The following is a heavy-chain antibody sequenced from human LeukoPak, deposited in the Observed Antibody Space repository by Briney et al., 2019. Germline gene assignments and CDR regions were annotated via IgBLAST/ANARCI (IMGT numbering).Heavy chain of an antibody. Sequence: PGGSLRLSCAASGFTFSDYYMSWIRQAPGKGLEWVSYISSSSSYTNYADSVKGRFTISRDNAKNSQYLQMNSLRAEDTAVYYCAREDAVAGPLIYWGQGTLVTVSS. V-gene: IGHV3-11*05. CDR2: ISSSSSYT. D-gene: IGHD6-19*01. CDR3: AREDAVAGPLIY. CDR1: GFTFSDYY. J-gene: IGHJ4*02.